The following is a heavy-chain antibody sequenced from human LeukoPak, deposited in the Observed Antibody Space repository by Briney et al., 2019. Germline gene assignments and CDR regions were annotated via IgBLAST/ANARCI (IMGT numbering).Heavy chain of an antibody. CDR2: ISGSGGTT. D-gene: IGHD4-17*01. CDR3: AKGATVTASHFDY. CDR1: GFTFSSYA. J-gene: IGHJ4*02. V-gene: IGHV3-23*01. Sequence: GGSLRLSCAASGFTFSSYAMSWVRQAPGKGLEWVSGISGSGGTTSYADSVKGRFTISRDNSKDTLYLQMSSLRAEDTALYYCAKGATVTASHFDYWGQGTLVTVSS.